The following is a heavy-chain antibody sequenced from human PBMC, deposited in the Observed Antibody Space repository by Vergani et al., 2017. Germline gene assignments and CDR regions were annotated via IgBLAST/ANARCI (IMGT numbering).Heavy chain of an antibody. CDR2: IIPILGIA. J-gene: IGHJ3*02. Sequence: QVQLVQSGAEVKKPGSSVKVSCKASGGTFSSYTIRWVRQAPGQGLEWMGRIIPILGIANYAQKFQGRVTITADKSTSTAYMELSSLRSEDTAVYYCARVSAPNAFDIWGKGTMVTVSS. V-gene: IGHV1-69*02. CDR1: GGTFSSYT. CDR3: ARVSAPNAFDI.